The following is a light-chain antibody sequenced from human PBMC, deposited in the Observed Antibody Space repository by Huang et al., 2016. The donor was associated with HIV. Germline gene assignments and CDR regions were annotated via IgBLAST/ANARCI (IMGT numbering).Light chain of an antibody. J-gene: IGKJ1*01. V-gene: IGKV4-1*01. CDR1: QSVLYSSNSKNY. CDR2: WAS. CDR3: QQYYSIPQT. Sequence: DIVMIQSPDSLAVSLGERATIKCRSSQSVLYSSNSKNYLAWFQQKPGQAPRLLIYWASSRESGVPARFSGSGSGTDFTLAISSLEAEDAAVYYCQQYYSIPQTFGQGTKVEI.